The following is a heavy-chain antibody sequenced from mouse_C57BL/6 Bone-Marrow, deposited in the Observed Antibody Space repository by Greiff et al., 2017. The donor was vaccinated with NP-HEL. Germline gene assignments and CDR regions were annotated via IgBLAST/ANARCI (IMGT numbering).Heavy chain of an antibody. CDR3: ARHAIPYYFDY. J-gene: IGHJ2*01. CDR1: GFTFSSYG. CDR2: ISSGGSYT. V-gene: IGHV5-6*02. Sequence: EVKLVESGGDLVKPGGSLKLSCAASGFTFSSYGMSWVRQTPDKRLEWVATISSGGSYTYYPDSVKGRFTISRDNAKNTLYLQMSSLKSEDTAMYYCARHAIPYYFDYWGQGTTLTVSS.